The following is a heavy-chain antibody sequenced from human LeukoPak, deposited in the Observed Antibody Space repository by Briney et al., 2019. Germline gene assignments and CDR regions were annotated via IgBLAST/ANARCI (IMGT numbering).Heavy chain of an antibody. V-gene: IGHV1-2*06. CDR1: GYTFTGYY. D-gene: IGHD6-6*01. Sequence: ASVKVSCKASGYTFTGYYMHWVRQAPGQGLEWMGRINPNSGGTNYAQKFQGRVTMTRDTSISTAYMELSRLRSDDTAVYYCARAVLIGSSSYYYYYGMDVWGQGTTVTVSS. J-gene: IGHJ6*02. CDR3: ARAVLIGSSSYYYYYGMDV. CDR2: INPNSGGT.